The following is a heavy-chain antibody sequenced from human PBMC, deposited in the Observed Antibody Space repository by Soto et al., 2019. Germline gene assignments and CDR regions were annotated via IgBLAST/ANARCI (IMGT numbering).Heavy chain of an antibody. CDR3: AIGSTYSGEFEF. Sequence: QVQLGQCGAEVKKPGSSVKVSCKASGGTFSSYTINWVRQAPGQGLEWMGGFVPIVGTADYAQKLQGRVTITADESTNTAYMELSSLRSEDTAVYYCAIGSTYSGEFEFWGQGTLVTVSS. CDR1: GGTFSSYT. CDR2: FVPIVGTA. J-gene: IGHJ4*02. D-gene: IGHD1-26*01. V-gene: IGHV1-69*01.